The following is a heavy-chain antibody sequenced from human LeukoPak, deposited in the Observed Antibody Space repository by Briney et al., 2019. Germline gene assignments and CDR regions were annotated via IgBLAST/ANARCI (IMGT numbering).Heavy chain of an antibody. J-gene: IGHJ6*02. D-gene: IGHD2/OR15-2a*01. Sequence: SSETLSLTCAVYGGSFSGYYWSWIRQPPGKGLEWIGEINQSGTTNYNPSLKSRVTISVDTSKNQFSLKLSSVTAADTAVYYCARCKAFYGMDVWGQGTTVTVSS. CDR3: ARCKAFYGMDV. CDR2: INQSGTT. CDR1: GGSFSGYY. V-gene: IGHV4-34*01.